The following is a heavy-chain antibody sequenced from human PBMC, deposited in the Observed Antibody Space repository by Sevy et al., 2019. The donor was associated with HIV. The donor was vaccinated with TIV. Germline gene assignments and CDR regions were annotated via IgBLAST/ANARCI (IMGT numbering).Heavy chain of an antibody. V-gene: IGHV3-48*01. CDR2: ISSSSSTI. CDR3: ARDLWGGFDP. Sequence: GGSLRLSCAASGFTFSSYSMNWVRQAPGKGLEWGSYISSSSSTIYYADSVKRRFTISRDNAKNSLYLQMNSLRAEDTAVYYCARDLWGGFDPWGQGTLVTVSS. J-gene: IGHJ5*02. D-gene: IGHD2-21*01. CDR1: GFTFSSYS.